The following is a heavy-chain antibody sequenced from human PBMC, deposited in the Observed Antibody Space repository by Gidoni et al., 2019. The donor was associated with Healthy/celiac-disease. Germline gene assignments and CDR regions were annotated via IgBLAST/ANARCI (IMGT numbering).Heavy chain of an antibody. CDR1: GFTFSSYG. CDR2: ISYDGSNK. CDR3: AKDQAFAVAATYYFDY. J-gene: IGHJ4*02. V-gene: IGHV3-30*18. D-gene: IGHD2-15*01. Sequence: QVQLVESGGGVVQPGRSLRLSFAASGFTFSSYGMHWVRQAPGKGLEWVAVISYDGSNKYYADSVKGRFTISRDNSKNTLYLQMNSLRAEDTAVYYCAKDQAFAVAATYYFDYWGQGTLVTVSS.